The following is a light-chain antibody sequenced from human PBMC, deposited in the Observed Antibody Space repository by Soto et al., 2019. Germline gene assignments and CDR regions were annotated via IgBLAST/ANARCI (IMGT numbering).Light chain of an antibody. Sequence: DIQMTQSPSSLSAFVGDTVTINCRATASIDRYLNWYQQKPGQAPRVLITAASTLESGVPSRFSGSGSGTDFTLTINNLQPEDFATYYCQRPYHAPFTFGPGTKVSMK. CDR1: ASIDRY. J-gene: IGKJ3*01. V-gene: IGKV1-39*01. CDR2: AAS. CDR3: QRPYHAPFT.